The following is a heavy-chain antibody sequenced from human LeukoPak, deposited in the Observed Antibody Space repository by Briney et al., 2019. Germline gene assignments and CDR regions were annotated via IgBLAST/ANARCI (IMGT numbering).Heavy chain of an antibody. J-gene: IGHJ3*02. Sequence: GGSLRLSCAASGFTYSSYGMTWVRQAPGKALEWVSCISGSGSRTDYADSVKGRFTISRDNAKNTLYLQMNSLRAEDTAAYYCAKGSREWELLDAFDIWGQGTMVTVSS. D-gene: IGHD1-26*01. CDR1: GFTYSSYG. CDR3: AKGSREWELLDAFDI. V-gene: IGHV3-23*01. CDR2: ISGSGSRT.